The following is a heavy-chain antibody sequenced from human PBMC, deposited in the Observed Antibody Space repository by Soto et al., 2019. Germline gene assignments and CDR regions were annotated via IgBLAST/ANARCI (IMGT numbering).Heavy chain of an antibody. CDR1: GFRFEQYV. V-gene: IGHV3-9*01. J-gene: IGHJ4*02. CDR2: VSPTGDTV. CDR3: LKDAPNGSIDD. Sequence: VQVVASGGGLVQPGRSLRLSCAVSGFRFEQYVMHWVRQPPGKGLECVSTVSPTGDTVAYADSVEGGFTVSRDNSKNSPYLQMNSLKGDDTAFDYCLKDAPNGSIDDWGQGTLVTVSS. D-gene: IGHD2-8*01.